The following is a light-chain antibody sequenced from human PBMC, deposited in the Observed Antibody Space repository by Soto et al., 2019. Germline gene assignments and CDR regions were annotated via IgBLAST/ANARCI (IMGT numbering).Light chain of an antibody. CDR1: QSLLHSDGNTY. V-gene: IGKV2-30*02. CDR3: LQGTYWPT. Sequence: DIVLTQSPVSLPVTLGQPASISCRSSQSLLHSDGNTYLTWFQQRPGQSPRRLFHKVSNRDSGVPDRFSGSGSGTDFTLKISRVEAEDVAIYFCLQGTYWPTFVQGTRLEIK. J-gene: IGKJ5*01. CDR2: KVS.